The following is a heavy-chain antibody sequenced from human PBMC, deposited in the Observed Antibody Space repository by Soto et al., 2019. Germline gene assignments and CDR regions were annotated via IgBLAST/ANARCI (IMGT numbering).Heavy chain of an antibody. CDR1: GYSFTSYW. CDR2: IYPGDSDT. D-gene: IGHD3-9*01. J-gene: IGHJ6*02. Sequence: GESLKISCKGSGYSFTSYWIGWVRQMPGKGLEWMGIIYPGDSDTRYSPSFQGQVTISADKSISTAYLQWSSLKASDTAMYYCARVRLVRDYYYGMDVWGQGTTVTVSS. V-gene: IGHV5-51*01. CDR3: ARVRLVRDYYYGMDV.